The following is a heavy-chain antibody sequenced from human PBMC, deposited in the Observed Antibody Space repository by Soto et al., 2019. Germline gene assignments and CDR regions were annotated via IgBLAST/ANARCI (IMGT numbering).Heavy chain of an antibody. CDR3: AAEDRKWQLLPPKNGMDV. V-gene: IGHV1-58*01. Sequence: SVKVSCKASGFTFTSSAVQWVRQARGQRLEWIGWIVVGSGNTNYAQKFQERVTITRDMSTSTAYMELSSLRSEDTAVYYCAAEDRKWQLLPPKNGMDVWGQGTKVTVYS. D-gene: IGHD1-26*01. CDR2: IVVGSGNT. J-gene: IGHJ6*02. CDR1: GFTFTSSA.